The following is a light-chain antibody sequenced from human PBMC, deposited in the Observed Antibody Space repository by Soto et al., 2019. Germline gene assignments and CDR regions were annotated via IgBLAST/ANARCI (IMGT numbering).Light chain of an antibody. CDR2: DAS. V-gene: IGKV3-11*01. Sequence: EIVLTQSPATLSLSPGERATLSCRASQSAFDFLDWLQQKPGQAPRVLIYDASKRAAGIPDRVSGSGSETHFTLTISSREPEDFAVYYCEQRGRWPLTFGTGAKVDI. J-gene: IGKJ3*01. CDR3: EQRGRWPLT. CDR1: QSAFDF.